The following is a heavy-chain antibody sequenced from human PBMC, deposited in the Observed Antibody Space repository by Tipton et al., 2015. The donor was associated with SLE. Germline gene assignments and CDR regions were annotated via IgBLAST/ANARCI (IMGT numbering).Heavy chain of an antibody. CDR3: ARNGGWYYYMDV. D-gene: IGHD3-16*01. Sequence: GSLRLSCAASGFTFSDSCMSWIRQAPGKGLEWVSYISDSGSTIYYADSVKGRFSVSRDSAKNSLYLQMNNLRAEDTAVYYCARNGGWYYYMDVWGKGTTVTVSS. CDR2: ISDSGSTI. J-gene: IGHJ6*03. V-gene: IGHV3-11*01. CDR1: GFTFSDSC.